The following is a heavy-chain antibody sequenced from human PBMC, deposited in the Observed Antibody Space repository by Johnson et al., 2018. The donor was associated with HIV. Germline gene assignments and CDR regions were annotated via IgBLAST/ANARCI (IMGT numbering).Heavy chain of an antibody. J-gene: IGHJ3*02. D-gene: IGHD6-6*01. CDR2: IKQDGSEK. Sequence: VESGGSLRLSCAASGFTFSSYWMSWVRQAPGKGLEWVANIKQDGSEKYYVDSVKGRFTISRDNSKNTLYLQMGSLRAEDMAVYYCAREGRGSSSGAFDIWGQGTMVTVSS. V-gene: IGHV3-7*01. CDR1: GFTFSSYW. CDR3: AREGRGSSSGAFDI.